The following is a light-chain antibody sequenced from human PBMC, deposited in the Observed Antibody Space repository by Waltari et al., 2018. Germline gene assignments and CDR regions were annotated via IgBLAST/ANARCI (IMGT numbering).Light chain of an antibody. Sequence: QSALTQPRSVSGSPAQSVTIPCTGSSRDVGGFNYVSRYQQNPGKAPKLRIYDVSKRPSGVPDRFSGSKSGNTASLTISGLQAEDEADYYCCSYAGSYTLYVFGTGTKVTVL. CDR3: CSYAGSYTLYV. V-gene: IGLV2-11*01. CDR1: SRDVGGFNY. J-gene: IGLJ1*01. CDR2: DVS.